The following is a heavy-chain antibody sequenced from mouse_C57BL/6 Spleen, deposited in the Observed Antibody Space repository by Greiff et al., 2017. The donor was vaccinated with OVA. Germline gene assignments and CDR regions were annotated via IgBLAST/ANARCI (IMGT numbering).Heavy chain of an antibody. CDR2: IDPSDSYT. D-gene: IGHD1-1*01. CDR1: GYTFTSYC. V-gene: IGHV1-50*01. Sequence: VQLQQPGAELVKPGASVKLSCKASGYTFTSYCLHWVHPRPVPLLYWIGEIDPSDSYTNYNQKFKGKATLTVDTSSSTAYMQLSSLTSEDSAVYYCARRTTVVPYFDYWGQGTTLTVSS. CDR3: ARRTTVVPYFDY. J-gene: IGHJ2*01.